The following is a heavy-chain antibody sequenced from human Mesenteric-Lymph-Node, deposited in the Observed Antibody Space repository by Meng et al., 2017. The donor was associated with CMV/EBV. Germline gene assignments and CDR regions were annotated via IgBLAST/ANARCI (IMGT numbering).Heavy chain of an antibody. CDR1: GGSTGSWY. J-gene: IGHJ6*02. CDR2: IHYTGSS. CDR3: ARDRRYYSGMDV. V-gene: IGHV4-59*01. Sequence: SETLSLTCTVSGGSTGSWYWNWIRQPPGKGLEWIGYIHYTGSSSYNPSLKSRVTISVDTSKNQFSLKLSSVTAADTAVYYCARDRRYYSGMDVWGQGTTVTVSS.